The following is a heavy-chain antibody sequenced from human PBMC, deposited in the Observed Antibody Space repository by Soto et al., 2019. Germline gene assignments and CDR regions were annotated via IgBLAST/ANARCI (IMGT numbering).Heavy chain of an antibody. CDR1: GFTFSSFW. J-gene: IGHJ4*02. D-gene: IGHD2-2*01. V-gene: IGHV3-74*01. CDR3: ARGGVPAAMSY. CDR2: FNIVGSNT. Sequence: GGSLRLSCAASGFTFSSFWMHWVRQAPGEGLVWVSRFNIVGSNTNYADSVKGRFTISRDNAKNPLFLKMNSLRAEDTAVYYCARGGVPAAMSYWGQGTLVTVSS.